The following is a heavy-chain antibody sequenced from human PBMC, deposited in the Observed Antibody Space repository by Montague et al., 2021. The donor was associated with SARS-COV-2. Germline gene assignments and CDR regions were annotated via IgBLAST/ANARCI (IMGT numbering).Heavy chain of an antibody. CDR3: AREKRHYCSSTSCYDNYYYYYGMDV. CDR1: GGSISSGGYY. D-gene: IGHD2-2*01. V-gene: IGHV4-31*03. CDR2: IYYSGXT. J-gene: IGHJ6*02. Sequence: TLSLTCTVSGGSISSGGYYWSWICQHPGKGLEWIGYIYYSGXTXYXXXXKXRVTISVDTSKNQFSLKLSSVTAADTAVYYCAREKRHYCSSTSCYDNYYYYYGMDVWGQGTTVTVSS.